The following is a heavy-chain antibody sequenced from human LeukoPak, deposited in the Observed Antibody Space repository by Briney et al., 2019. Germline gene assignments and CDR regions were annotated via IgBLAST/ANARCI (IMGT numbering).Heavy chain of an antibody. CDR1: GCIFSSND. J-gene: IGHJ4*02. CDR2: MNPNSGDT. D-gene: IGHD3-10*01. V-gene: IGHV1-8*01. Sequence: GASVKVSCKASGCIFSSNDINWVRQAAGQGLEWMGWMNPNSGDTGYIQKFQGRVDMPTSTSITTAYMERSSLRSEDTAVYYCARGPFGSGSFLDYWGQGTLVTVSS. CDR3: ARGPFGSGSFLDY.